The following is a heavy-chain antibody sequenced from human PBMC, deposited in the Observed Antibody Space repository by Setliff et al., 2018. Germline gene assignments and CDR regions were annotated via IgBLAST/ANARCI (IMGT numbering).Heavy chain of an antibody. Sequence: PSETLSLTCVVSGDSISSGGYSWTWIRQPPGKGLEWIGNIYHSGSTYHNPSLKSRLTLSVDRSKNQISLKLTSVTAADTAVYYCARGGIDGSTYPRGYLDRWGRGTLVTVSS. V-gene: IGHV4-30-2*01. CDR1: GDSISSGGYS. CDR2: IYHSGST. CDR3: ARGGIDGSTYPRGYLDR. J-gene: IGHJ2*01. D-gene: IGHD2-15*01.